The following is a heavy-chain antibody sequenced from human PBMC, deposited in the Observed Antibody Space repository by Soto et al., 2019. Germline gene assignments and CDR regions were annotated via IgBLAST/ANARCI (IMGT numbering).Heavy chain of an antibody. CDR3: AGYYYDSSGYHYYYYGMDV. D-gene: IGHD3-22*01. V-gene: IGHV3-30-3*01. J-gene: IGHJ6*02. CDR2: ISYDGSNK. CDR1: GFTFSSYA. Sequence: GGSLRLSCAASGFTFSSYAMHWVRQAPGKGLEWVAVISYDGSNKYYADSVKGRFTISRDNSKNALYLQMNSLRAEDTAVYYCAGYYYDSSGYHYYYYGMDVWGQGTTVTGSS.